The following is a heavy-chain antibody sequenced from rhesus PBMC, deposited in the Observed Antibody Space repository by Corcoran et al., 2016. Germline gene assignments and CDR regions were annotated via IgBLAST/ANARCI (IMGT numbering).Heavy chain of an antibody. CDR3: ARRAYALDS. J-gene: IGHJ6*01. Sequence: QVQLQESGPGLVKPAETLALTCAVSGYSISSGYSWGWIRQPPGKGLDYFGYVSGGSGSAYSTPSLKSRVTISRDTSKTQFSLNLKSMTAADTAVYFCARRAYALDSWGQGVLVLVSS. CDR2: VSGGSGSA. V-gene: IGHV4-99*01. CDR1: GYSISSGYS.